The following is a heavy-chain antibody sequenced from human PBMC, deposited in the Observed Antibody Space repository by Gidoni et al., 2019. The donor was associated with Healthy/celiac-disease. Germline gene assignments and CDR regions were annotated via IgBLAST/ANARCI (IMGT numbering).Heavy chain of an antibody. Sequence: QVQLVQSGAEVKKPGASVKVSCKASGYTFTSYYMHWVRQAPGQGLEWMGIINPSGGSTSYAQKFQGRVTMTRDTSTSTVYMELSSLRSEDTAVYYCARRGSSSYGNYYYYMDVWGKGTTVTVSS. V-gene: IGHV1-46*01. CDR3: ARRGSSSYGNYYYYMDV. D-gene: IGHD5-18*01. CDR2: INPSGGST. J-gene: IGHJ6*03. CDR1: GYTFTSYY.